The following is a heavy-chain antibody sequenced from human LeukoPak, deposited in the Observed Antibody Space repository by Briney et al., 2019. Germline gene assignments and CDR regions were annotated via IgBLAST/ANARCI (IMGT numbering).Heavy chain of an antibody. D-gene: IGHD1-26*01. J-gene: IGHJ4*02. CDR2: SYYSGST. CDR1: GGSISSYY. CDR3: ARAIVGAYYFDY. V-gene: IGHV4-59*01. Sequence: PSETLSLTCSVSGGSISSYYWSWIRQPPGKGLEWIGYSYYSGSTNYNPSLESRVTIPVDTSKNQVSLKLSSVTAADTAVYYCARAIVGAYYFDYWGQGTLVTVSS.